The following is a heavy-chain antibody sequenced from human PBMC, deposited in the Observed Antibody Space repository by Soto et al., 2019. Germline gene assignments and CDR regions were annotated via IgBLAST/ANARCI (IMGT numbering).Heavy chain of an antibody. Sequence: QVQLVQSGAEVKKPGSSVKVSCKASGGTFSSYAISWVRQAPGQGLEWMGWIIPIFGTANYAQKFQGRVTITXXEXTXXDYMELSSLRSEDTAGYYCARDEGDSYGTYNWCDPWGQGPLVTVSS. CDR3: ARDEGDSYGTYNWCDP. D-gene: IGHD5-18*01. CDR2: IIPIFGTA. V-gene: IGHV1-69*05. CDR1: GGTFSSYA. J-gene: IGHJ5*02.